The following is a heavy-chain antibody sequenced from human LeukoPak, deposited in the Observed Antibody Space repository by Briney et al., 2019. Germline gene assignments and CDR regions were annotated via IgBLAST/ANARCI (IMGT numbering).Heavy chain of an antibody. J-gene: IGHJ4*02. D-gene: IGHD2-2*01. Sequence: ASVKVSCKASGYTFTSYGISWVRQAPAQGLEWMGCISAYNGNTNYAQKLQGRVTMTTDTSTSTAYMELRSLRSDDTAVYYCARENPQLGYCSSTSCHPFDYWGQGTLVTVSS. CDR3: ARENPQLGYCSSTSCHPFDY. V-gene: IGHV1-18*04. CDR1: GYTFTSYG. CDR2: ISAYNGNT.